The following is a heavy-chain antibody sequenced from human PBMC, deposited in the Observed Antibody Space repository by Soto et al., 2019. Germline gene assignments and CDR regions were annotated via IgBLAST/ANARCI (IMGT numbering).Heavy chain of an antibody. J-gene: IGHJ4*02. CDR2: IIPILGIA. CDR3: ASDSELTFGGVTV. Sequence: QVQLVQSGAEVKKPGSSVKVSCKASGGTFSSYTISWVRQAPGQGLEWMGRIIPILGIANYAQKFQGRVTITADKSTSTAYMEVGSLRSEDTAVYYCASDSELTFGGVTVWGQGTLVTASS. CDR1: GGTFSSYT. D-gene: IGHD3-16*02. V-gene: IGHV1-69*02.